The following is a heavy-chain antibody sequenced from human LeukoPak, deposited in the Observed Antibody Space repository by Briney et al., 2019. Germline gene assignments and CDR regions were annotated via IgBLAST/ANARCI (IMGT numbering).Heavy chain of an antibody. CDR1: GFTFSSYS. D-gene: IGHD5-18*01. Sequence: QPGGSLRLSCAASGFTFSSYSMNWVRQAPGKRLEWVSYISSRSSTIYYADSVKGRFTISRDNSKNTLYLQMNSLRAEDTAVYYCAKDLGRRGYSYGYGFDYWGQGTLVTVSS. V-gene: IGHV3-48*01. CDR2: ISSRSSTI. J-gene: IGHJ4*02. CDR3: AKDLGRRGYSYGYGFDY.